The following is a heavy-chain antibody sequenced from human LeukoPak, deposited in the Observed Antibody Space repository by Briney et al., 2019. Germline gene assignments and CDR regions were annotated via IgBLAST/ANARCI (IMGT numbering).Heavy chain of an antibody. J-gene: IGHJ4*02. CDR1: GFTFSSYA. CDR3: AREIVVVTAFDD. V-gene: IGHV3-23*01. D-gene: IGHD3-22*01. CDR2: ISDSGGST. Sequence: GGSLRLSCAASGFTFSSYAISWVRQAPGKGLEWVSAISDSGGSTYCADSVKGRFTISRDNSKNTLYLQMNSLRAEDTALYYCAREIVVVTAFDDWGQGTLVTVSS.